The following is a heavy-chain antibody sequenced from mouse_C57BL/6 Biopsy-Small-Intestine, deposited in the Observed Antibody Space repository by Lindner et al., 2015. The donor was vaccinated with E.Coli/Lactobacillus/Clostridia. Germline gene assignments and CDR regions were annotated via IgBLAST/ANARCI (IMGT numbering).Heavy chain of an antibody. J-gene: IGHJ2*01. D-gene: IGHD1-1*01. V-gene: IGHV5-17*01. CDR1: GFIFGDHG. CDR2: ISGSSSTI. CDR3: ARNYYGSGYDY. Sequence: VQLQESGGGLVKPGGSLKLSCTASGFIFGDHGMHWVRQAPEKGLEWVAYISGSSSTIFYADVLKGRFTISRDNAKNTLFLQMTSLRSKDTAIYYCARNYYGSGYDYWGQGTTLTVSS.